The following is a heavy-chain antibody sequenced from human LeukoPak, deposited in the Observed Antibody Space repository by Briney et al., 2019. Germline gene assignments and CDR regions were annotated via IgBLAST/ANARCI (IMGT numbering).Heavy chain of an antibody. J-gene: IGHJ4*02. Sequence: SETLSLTCTVSGGSISSSSYYWGWIRQPPGKELEWIGSIYHSGSTYYNPSLKSRVTISVDTSKNQFSLKLSSVTAADTAVYYCAKCRALWFGELPFDYWGQGTPVTVSS. D-gene: IGHD3-10*01. CDR1: GGSISSSSYY. V-gene: IGHV4-39*01. CDR2: IYHSGST. CDR3: AKCRALWFGELPFDY.